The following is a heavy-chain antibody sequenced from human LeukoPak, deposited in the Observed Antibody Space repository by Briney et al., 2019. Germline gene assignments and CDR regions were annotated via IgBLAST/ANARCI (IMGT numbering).Heavy chain of an antibody. D-gene: IGHD3-22*01. CDR3: ARDPGYYDSSGYSPVNYYYYYMDV. Sequence: ASVKVSCKASGGTFSSYAISWVRQAPGQGLEWMGIINPSGGSTTYAQKFQGRVTMTRDMSTSTVYMELSSLRSEDTAVYYCARDPGYYDSSGYSPVNYYYYYMDVWGKGTTVTVSS. V-gene: IGHV1-46*01. J-gene: IGHJ6*03. CDR1: GGTFSSYA. CDR2: INPSGGST.